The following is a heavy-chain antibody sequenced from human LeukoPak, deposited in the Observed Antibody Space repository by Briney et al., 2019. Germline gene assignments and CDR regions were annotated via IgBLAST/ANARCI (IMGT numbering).Heavy chain of an antibody. CDR2: IIPILGIA. D-gene: IGHD3-3*01. Sequence: ASVKVACKASGSTFSSYAISWVRQAPGQGLEWMGRIIPILGIANYAQKFQDRVTITADKSTSTAYMELSSLRSDDTAVYYCARVSSVSAMFGVVNYYYGMDVWGQGTTVTVSS. CDR3: ARVSSVSAMFGVVNYYYGMDV. J-gene: IGHJ6*02. CDR1: GSTFSSYA. V-gene: IGHV1-69*04.